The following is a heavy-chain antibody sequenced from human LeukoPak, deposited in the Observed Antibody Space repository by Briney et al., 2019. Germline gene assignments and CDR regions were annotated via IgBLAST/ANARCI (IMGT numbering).Heavy chain of an antibody. V-gene: IGHV3-30*18. CDR2: ISYDGSNK. Sequence: GGSLRLSGAASGFTFSSYGMHWVRQAPGKGLEWVAVISYDGSNKYYVDSVKGRFTISRDNSKNTLYLQMNSLRAEDTAVYYCAKDPGRFVVVPAAIDYWGQGTLVTVSS. J-gene: IGHJ4*02. CDR1: GFTFSSYG. CDR3: AKDPGRFVVVPAAIDY. D-gene: IGHD2-2*02.